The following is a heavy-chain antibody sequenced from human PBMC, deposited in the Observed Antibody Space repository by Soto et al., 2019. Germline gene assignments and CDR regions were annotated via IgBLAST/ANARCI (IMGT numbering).Heavy chain of an antibody. CDR3: AKALGELSPESYDY. J-gene: IGHJ4*02. CDR1: GFTFSSYA. D-gene: IGHD3-16*02. CDR2: ISYDGSDK. Sequence: QVQLVESGGGVVHPGRSLRLSCAASGFTFSSYAMHWVRQDPGKGLEWVAVISYDGSDKYYADSVKGRFTISRDNSKNTLNLQMNSLRADDTAVYYCAKALGELSPESYDYWGQGTLITVSS. V-gene: IGHV3-30*18.